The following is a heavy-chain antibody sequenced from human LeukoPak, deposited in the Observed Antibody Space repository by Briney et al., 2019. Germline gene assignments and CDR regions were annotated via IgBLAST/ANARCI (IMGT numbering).Heavy chain of an antibody. CDR3: ARDNRGWQGIAARPKRSDYYYMDV. J-gene: IGHJ6*03. D-gene: IGHD6-6*01. Sequence: PGGSLRLSCAASGFTFSSYSMNWVRQAPGKGLEWSSSFSIISDNIYYADSVKGRFTISRDNAKNSLYLQMNSLRAEDTAVYYCARDNRGWQGIAARPKRSDYYYMDVWGKGTTVTVSS. CDR2: FSIISDNI. CDR1: GFTFSSYS. V-gene: IGHV3-21*01.